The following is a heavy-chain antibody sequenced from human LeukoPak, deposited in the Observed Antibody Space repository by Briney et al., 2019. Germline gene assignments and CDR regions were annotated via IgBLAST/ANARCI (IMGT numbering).Heavy chain of an antibody. D-gene: IGHD1-1*01. J-gene: IGHJ5*02. CDR2: S. CDR3: ARCVRLNWNDVWDWFDP. CDR1: GGSMTAGDYY. V-gene: IGHV4-39*07. Sequence: SETLSLTCSVSGGSMTAGDYYWGWVRQYPGTGPQWIATSYQGASLKSRVTISVDKSKNQFSLKLSSVTAADTAVYYCARCVRLNWNDVWDWFDPWGQGTLVTVSS.